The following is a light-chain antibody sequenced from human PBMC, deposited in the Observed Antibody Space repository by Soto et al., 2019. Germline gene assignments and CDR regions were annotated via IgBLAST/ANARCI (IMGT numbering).Light chain of an antibody. CDR1: QSVTGNY. Sequence: EIVLTQSPGTLSLSPGESAALSCRASQSVTGNYLVWYRQKPGQAPRLLMYAISSRAAGIPARFSGSGSGTYFTLTITRLEPEDSAVYYCQQHSISPWTFGQGTRVEV. CDR2: AIS. V-gene: IGKV3-20*01. CDR3: QQHSISPWT. J-gene: IGKJ1*01.